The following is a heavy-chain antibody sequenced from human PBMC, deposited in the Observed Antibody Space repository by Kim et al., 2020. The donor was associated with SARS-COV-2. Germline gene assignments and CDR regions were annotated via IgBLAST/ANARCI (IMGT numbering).Heavy chain of an antibody. V-gene: IGHV3-23*01. CDR3: ARCLYRYCTDSFAI. Sequence: GGSLRLSCAASGFTFSNYAMNWVRQAPGKWLEWVSAIRGGGANPNYADSVKGRFTISRDNSKNTLYLQMNSLTADDTAVYYCARCLYRYCTDSFAIWG. CDR2: IRGGGANP. D-gene: IGHD2-8*01. J-gene: IGHJ3*02. CDR1: GFTFSNYA.